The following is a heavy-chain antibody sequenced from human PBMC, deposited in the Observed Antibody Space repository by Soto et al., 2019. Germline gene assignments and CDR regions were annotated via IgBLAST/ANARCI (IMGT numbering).Heavy chain of an antibody. J-gene: IGHJ3*02. CDR3: ARDSGVAGNDAFDI. CDR2: IIPIFGTA. Sequence: GASVKVSCKASGGTFSSYAISWVRQAPGQGLEWMGGIIPIFGTANYAQKFQGRVTITADESTSTAYMELSSLRSEDTAVYYCARDSGVAGNDAFDIWGQGKMVTVSS. V-gene: IGHV1-69*13. D-gene: IGHD6-19*01. CDR1: GGTFSSYA.